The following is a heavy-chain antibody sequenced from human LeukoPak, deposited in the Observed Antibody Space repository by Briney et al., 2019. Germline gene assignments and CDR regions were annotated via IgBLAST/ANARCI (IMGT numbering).Heavy chain of an antibody. J-gene: IGHJ6*03. CDR1: GFMFRDCG. V-gene: IGHV3-30*02. CDR3: AKDPGATAWGYYMDV. Sequence: PGGSLRLSCAASGFMFRDCGMHWVRQAPGKGLEWVSSIWNDGRSEHYADSVQGRFSVSRDNSDNTLYLHMTNLRPDDTAVYYCAKDPGATAWGYYMDVWGTGTTVTVSS. D-gene: IGHD7-27*01. CDR2: IWNDGRSE.